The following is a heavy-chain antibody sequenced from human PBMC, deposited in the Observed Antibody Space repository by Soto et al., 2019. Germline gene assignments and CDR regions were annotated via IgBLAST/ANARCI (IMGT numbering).Heavy chain of an antibody. V-gene: IGHV4-59*01. CDR1: GGSINSYY. D-gene: IGHD2-15*01. J-gene: IGHJ6*02. CDR2: IHYGGST. CDR3: AGGWGGYYYYGMDV. Sequence: SLTWTVAGGSINSYYWNWMRTTPGKGLQWLGYIHYGGSTKYNPSRKSRGTISVDTSKNQFSLKLSSVTAADTAVYYCAGGWGGYYYYGMDVWGQGTTVTGAS.